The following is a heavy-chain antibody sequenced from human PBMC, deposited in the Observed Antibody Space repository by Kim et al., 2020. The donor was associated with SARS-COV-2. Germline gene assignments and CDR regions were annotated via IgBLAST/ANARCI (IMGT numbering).Heavy chain of an antibody. D-gene: IGHD3-22*01. CDR3: ARRRFGVVVITT. J-gene: IGHJ4*02. V-gene: IGHV4-34*01. Sequence: NYNPSLKSRITISVATSKHQFSLQLSSVTAADTAVYYCARRRFGVVVITTWGQGTLVTVSS.